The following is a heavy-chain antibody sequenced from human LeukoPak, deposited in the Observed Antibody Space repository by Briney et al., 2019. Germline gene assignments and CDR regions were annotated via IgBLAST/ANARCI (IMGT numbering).Heavy chain of an antibody. V-gene: IGHV1-2*02. CDR2: IHPNSGGT. CDR3: ARIDGTAPDY. J-gene: IGHJ4*02. Sequence: ASVKVSCKASGYTLTGHYMHWVRQAHGQGLEWMGWIHPNSGGTNYAQKFQGRVTMTRDTSISTAYMELSRLRSDDTAVYYCARIDGTAPDYWGQGTLVTVSS. D-gene: IGHD5-24*01. CDR1: GYTLTGHY.